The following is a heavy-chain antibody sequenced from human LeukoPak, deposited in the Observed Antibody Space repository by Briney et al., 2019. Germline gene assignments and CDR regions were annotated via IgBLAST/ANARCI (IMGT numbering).Heavy chain of an antibody. CDR3: AKDSKPDGLNDFDF. CDR2: ITGNGDTI. Sequence: GGSLRLSCAAFGFTFRTYAMNWVRQAPGKGLEWVSLITGNGDTIQYADSVKGRFTISRDNSKNTLYLQMNNVRAEDTAMYYCAKDSKPDGLNDFDFWGQGTLVTVSS. J-gene: IGHJ4*02. D-gene: IGHD5-24*01. CDR1: GFTFRTYA. V-gene: IGHV3-23*01.